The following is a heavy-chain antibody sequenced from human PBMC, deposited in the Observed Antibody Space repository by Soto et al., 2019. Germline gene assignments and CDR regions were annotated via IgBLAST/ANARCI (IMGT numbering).Heavy chain of an antibody. V-gene: IGHV3-30-3*01. CDR3: AREVVFLQWFFDN. CDR1: GFIFGSYS. D-gene: IGHD3-3*01. Sequence: PGGSLRLSCTTSGFIFGSYSMHWFRQAPGKGLEWVAVTSSNGGTTIYADSVRGRFTISRDNSKNTLHLLMNNLRVDDTAVYYCAREVVFLQWFFDNCGQGIPVTVSS. J-gene: IGHJ4*02. CDR2: TSSNGGTT.